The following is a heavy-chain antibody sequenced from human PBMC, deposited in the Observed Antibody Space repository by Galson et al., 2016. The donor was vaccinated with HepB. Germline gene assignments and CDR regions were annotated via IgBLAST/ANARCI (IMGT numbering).Heavy chain of an antibody. V-gene: IGHV3-30*18. Sequence: SLRLSCAASGFTFSGYGMYWVRQAPGKGLEWVAADSMDGRRKFYADSVKGRFTISRDNSNNILFLQMSSLRVDDTAVYFCAKRHEYCPPVGCSVDYWGQGTLVSVSS. CDR1: GFTFSGYG. CDR2: DSMDGRRK. J-gene: IGHJ4*02. CDR3: AKRHEYCPPVGCSVDY. D-gene: IGHD2/OR15-2a*01.